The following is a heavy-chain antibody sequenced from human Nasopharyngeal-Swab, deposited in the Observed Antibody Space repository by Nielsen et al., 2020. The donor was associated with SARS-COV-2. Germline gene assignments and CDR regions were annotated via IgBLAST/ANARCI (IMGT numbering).Heavy chain of an antibody. D-gene: IGHD5-12*01. V-gene: IGHV3-30*03. CDR3: ARDTSVDIVLLYYGMDV. Sequence: LKISCAASGFTFNSHGMHWVRQAPGKGLEWVAVISFDGSKKYYADSVKGRFTISRDSSKNTLYLQMNSLRAEGTAVYYCARDTSVDIVLLYYGMDVWGQGTTVTVSS. CDR1: GFTFNSHG. J-gene: IGHJ6*02. CDR2: ISFDGSKK.